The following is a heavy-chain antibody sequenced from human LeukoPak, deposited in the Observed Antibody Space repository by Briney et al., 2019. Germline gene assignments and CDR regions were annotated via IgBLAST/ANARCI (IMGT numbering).Heavy chain of an antibody. Sequence: GGSLRLSCAASGFTFSSYEMNWVRQAPGKGLEWVSYISSSGSTIYYADSVKGRFTIPGDNAKNSLCLQMNSLRAEDTAVYYCARDLGDSSGWYGYFDYWGQGTLVTVSS. CDR1: GFTFSSYE. V-gene: IGHV3-48*03. J-gene: IGHJ4*02. CDR2: ISSSGSTI. D-gene: IGHD6-19*01. CDR3: ARDLGDSSGWYGYFDY.